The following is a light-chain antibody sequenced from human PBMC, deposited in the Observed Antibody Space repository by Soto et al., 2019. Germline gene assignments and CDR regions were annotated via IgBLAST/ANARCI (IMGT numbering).Light chain of an antibody. V-gene: IGKV3-11*01. CDR3: HQRKSWPRT. Sequence: EIVLTQSPATLSLSPGERATLSCRASQSVSSYLAWYQQKPGQAPRLLIYLASNRAAGVPARFSGSGSGTDFTLTISDVEPEDFAVYYCHQRKSWPRTFGQGTKVDIK. CDR2: LAS. J-gene: IGKJ1*01. CDR1: QSVSSY.